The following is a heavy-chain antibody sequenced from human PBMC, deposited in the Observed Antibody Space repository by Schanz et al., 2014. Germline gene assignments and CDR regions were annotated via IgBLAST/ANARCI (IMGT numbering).Heavy chain of an antibody. D-gene: IGHD1-26*01. Sequence: EVQLVESGGNLVQPGGSLRLSCVASGFTFSSHNMNWVPQAPGQGLEWLSYISGSGNTIYYADSVKGRFTISRDNAKNSLSLQMDRLRDEDTAVYYCARRYSGRYCFDYWGQGTLVAVSS. CDR3: ARRYSGRYCFDY. V-gene: IGHV3-48*02. CDR2: ISGSGNTI. CDR1: GFTFSSHN. J-gene: IGHJ4*02.